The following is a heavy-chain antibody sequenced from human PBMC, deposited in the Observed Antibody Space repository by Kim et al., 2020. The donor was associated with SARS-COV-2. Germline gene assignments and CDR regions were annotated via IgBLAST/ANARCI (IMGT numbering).Heavy chain of an antibody. J-gene: IGHJ6*03. Sequence: SETLSLTCAVSGGSLSSSNWCWCVRQPPGGGGVGMVGSYYSGRTNYYPPPKSRVTISADKTKNKLSLKLSSAIAADTAVYYCATALAPDSPSYYYYFY. CDR2: SYYSGRT. D-gene: IGHD2-21*01. CDR3: ATALAPDSPSYYYYFY. V-gene: IGHV4-4*02. CDR1: GGSLSSSNW.